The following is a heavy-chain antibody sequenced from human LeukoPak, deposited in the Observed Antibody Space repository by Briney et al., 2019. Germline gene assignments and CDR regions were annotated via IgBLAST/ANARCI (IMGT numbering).Heavy chain of an antibody. CDR3: ASGGSTSCLDY. D-gene: IGHD2-2*01. V-gene: IGHV4-61*02. J-gene: IGHJ4*02. Sequence: PSETLSLTCTVSGGSISSGSYYWSWIRQPAGKGLEWIGRIYTSGSTNYNPSLKSRVTISVDTSKNQFSLKLSSVTAADTAVYYCASGGSTSCLDYWGQGTLVTVSS. CDR2: IYTSGST. CDR1: GGSISSGSYY.